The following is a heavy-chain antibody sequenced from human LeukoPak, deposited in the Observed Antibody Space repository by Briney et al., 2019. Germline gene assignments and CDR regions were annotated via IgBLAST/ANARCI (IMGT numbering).Heavy chain of an antibody. Sequence: ASVKVSCKASGYTFTSYYMHWVRQAPGQGLEWMGIINPSGGSTSYAQKFQGRVTMTRDMSTSTVYMELSSLRSEDTAVYYCARDRGATNLKTKDLYYYYYYMDVWGKGTTVTVSS. V-gene: IGHV1-46*01. CDR2: INPSGGST. D-gene: IGHD1-14*01. CDR3: ARDRGATNLKTKDLYYYYYYMDV. CDR1: GYTFTSYY. J-gene: IGHJ6*03.